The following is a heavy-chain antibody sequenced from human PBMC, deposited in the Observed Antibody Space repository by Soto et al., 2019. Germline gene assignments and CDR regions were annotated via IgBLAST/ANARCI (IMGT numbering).Heavy chain of an antibody. CDR1: GFTFSSYA. CDR2: ISGNSGSI. Sequence: EVQLLESGGGLVQPGGSLRLSCAASGFTFSSYAMTWVRQAPGKGLQGVSSISGNSGSIYYTDSVKGRFTISRDNSKNTLYLQMNSLRVEDTAVYYCAKDGITGTAGNDYWGQGTLVTVSS. D-gene: IGHD1-20*01. CDR3: AKDGITGTAGNDY. J-gene: IGHJ4*02. V-gene: IGHV3-23*01.